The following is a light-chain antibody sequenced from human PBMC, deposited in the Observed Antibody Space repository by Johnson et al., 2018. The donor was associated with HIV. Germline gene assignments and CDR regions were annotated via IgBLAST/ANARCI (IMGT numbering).Light chain of an antibody. CDR2: DNN. Sequence: QSVLTQPPSVSAAPGQTVTISCSGSSSNIGNNYVSWYQQLPGTVPKLLIYDNNERPSGIPDRFSGSKSGTSATLGITGLQTGDEADYYCGTWDSSLSAGGVFGTGTKVTVL. V-gene: IGLV1-51*01. CDR1: SSNIGNNY. J-gene: IGLJ1*01. CDR3: GTWDSSLSAGGV.